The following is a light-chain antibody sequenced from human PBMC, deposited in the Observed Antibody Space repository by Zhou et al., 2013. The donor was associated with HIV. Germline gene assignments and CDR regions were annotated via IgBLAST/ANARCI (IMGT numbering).Light chain of an antibody. J-gene: IGKJ4*01. CDR1: QGVGRS. CDR2: GAS. CDR3: QHYSAFPLG. Sequence: AIRITQSPSSLSASIGDKVTITCRASQGVGRSLAWYQQKAGKAPNLLIHGASTLNSGVPSRFSGSGSGTDFTLTISCLQSEDFATYYCQHYSAFPLGFGGGTKVE. V-gene: IGKV1-8*01.